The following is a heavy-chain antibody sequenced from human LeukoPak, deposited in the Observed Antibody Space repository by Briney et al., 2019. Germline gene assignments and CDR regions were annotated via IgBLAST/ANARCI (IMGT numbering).Heavy chain of an antibody. J-gene: IGHJ4*02. D-gene: IGHD2-2*01. V-gene: IGHV3-11*04. CDR2: ISSSGSTI. CDR1: GFTFSDYY. CDR3: ARESSLIVVDQ. Sequence: GGSLRLSCAASGFTFSDYYMSWIGQAPGKGLEWVSYISSSGSTIYYADSVKGRFTISRDNAKNSLYLQMNSLRAEDTAVYYCARESSLIVVDQWGQGTLFTVSS.